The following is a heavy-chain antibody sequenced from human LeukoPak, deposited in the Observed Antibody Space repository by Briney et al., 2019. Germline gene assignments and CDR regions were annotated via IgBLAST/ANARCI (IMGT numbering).Heavy chain of an antibody. CDR3: ARFVAWDYGDYGDY. CDR2: INSDGSST. D-gene: IGHD4-17*01. Sequence: GSLRLSCAASGFTFSSYWMRWVRQGPGTWLALVSRINSDGSSTSYADSVKGRFTISRDNAKNTLYLQMNSLRAEDTAVYYCARFVAWDYGDYGDYWGQGTLVTVSS. V-gene: IGHV3-74*01. CDR1: GFTFSSYW. J-gene: IGHJ4*02.